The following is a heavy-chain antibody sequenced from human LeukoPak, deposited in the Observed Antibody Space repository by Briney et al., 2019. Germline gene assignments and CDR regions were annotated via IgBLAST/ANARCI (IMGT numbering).Heavy chain of an antibody. D-gene: IGHD4-11*01. J-gene: IGHJ4*02. Sequence: PSGTLSLTCAVSGGSISSSNWWSWVRQPPGKGLEWIGEIYHSGSTNYNPSLKSRVTISVDKSKNQFSLKLSSVTAADTAVYYCARVGLTTVTYRIGYFDYWGQGTLVTVSS. V-gene: IGHV4-4*02. CDR1: GGSISSSNW. CDR2: IYHSGST. CDR3: ARVGLTTVTYRIGYFDY.